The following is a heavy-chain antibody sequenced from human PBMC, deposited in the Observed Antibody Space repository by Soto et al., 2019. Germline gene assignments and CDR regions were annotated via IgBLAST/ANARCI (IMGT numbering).Heavy chain of an antibody. CDR3: ARVTYYYDSSALSQARAEYFQH. CDR1: GYTFTGYY. D-gene: IGHD3-22*01. V-gene: IGHV1-2*02. CDR2: INPNSGGT. J-gene: IGHJ1*01. Sequence: GASVKVSCKASGYTFTGYYMHWVRQAPGQGLEWMGWINPNSGGTNYAQKFQGRVTVTRDTSISTAYMELSRLRSDDTAVYYCARVTYYYDSSALSQARAEYFQHWGQGTLVTVSS.